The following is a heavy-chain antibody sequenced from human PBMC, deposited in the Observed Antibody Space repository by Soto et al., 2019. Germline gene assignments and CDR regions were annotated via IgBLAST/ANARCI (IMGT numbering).Heavy chain of an antibody. V-gene: IGHV3-23*01. D-gene: IGHD3-22*01. CDR1: GFTFSSYA. J-gene: IGHJ4*02. Sequence: EVQLLESGGGLVQPGGSLRLSCAASGFTFSSYAMSWVRQAPGKGLEWVSAISGSGGSTYYADSVKGRFTISRDNSKNALYLQMNSLRAEDTAVYYCAKEAGYYYDSSGYLIGWGQGTLVTVSS. CDR3: AKEAGYYYDSSGYLIG. CDR2: ISGSGGST.